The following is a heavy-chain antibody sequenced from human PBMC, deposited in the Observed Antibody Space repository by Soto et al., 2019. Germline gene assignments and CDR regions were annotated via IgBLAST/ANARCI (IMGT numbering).Heavy chain of an antibody. CDR2: INAYNGNT. V-gene: IGHV1-18*01. D-gene: IGHD1-7*01. CDR1: GYTFTSYG. J-gene: IGHJ4*02. CDR3: ARGGWNYVSGYFDY. Sequence: ASVKVSCKASGYTFTSYGISWVRQAPGQRLEWMGWINAYNGNTKYSQKFQGRVTITRDTSASTAYMELSSLRSEDTAVYYCARGGWNYVSGYFDYWGQGTLVTVSS.